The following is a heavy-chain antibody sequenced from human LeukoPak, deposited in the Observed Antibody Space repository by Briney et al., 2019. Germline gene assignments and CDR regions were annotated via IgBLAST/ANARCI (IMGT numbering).Heavy chain of an antibody. J-gene: IGHJ4*02. CDR2: IYHSGST. Sequence: PLETLSLTCTVSGGSLSSRSYYWGWIRQPPGKGLEWIGSIYHSGSTYYNPSLKSRVTIPVDTSKNQFSLKLSSVTAADTAVYYCARGVARSSKFHFSYYFDYWGQGTLVTVSS. CDR3: ARGVARSSKFHFSYYFDY. CDR1: GGSLSSRSYY. D-gene: IGHD6-6*01. V-gene: IGHV4-39*07.